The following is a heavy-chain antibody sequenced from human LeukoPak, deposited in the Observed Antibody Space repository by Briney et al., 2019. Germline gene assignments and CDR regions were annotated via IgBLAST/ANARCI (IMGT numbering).Heavy chain of an antibody. CDR1: GGSFSGYC. CDR2: INHSGST. CDR3: ARKGSRGSGSYYRKPPYYYYGMDV. J-gene: IGHJ6*02. V-gene: IGHV4-34*01. D-gene: IGHD3-10*01. Sequence: SETLSLTCAVYGGSFSGYCCSWIRQPPGKGLEWIGEINHSGSTNYNPSLKSRVTISVDTSKNQFSLKLSSVTAADTAVYYCARKGSRGSGSYYRKPPYYYYGMDVWGQGTTVTVSS.